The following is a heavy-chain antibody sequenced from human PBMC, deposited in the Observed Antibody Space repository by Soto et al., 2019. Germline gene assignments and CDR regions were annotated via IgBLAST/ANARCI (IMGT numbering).Heavy chain of an antibody. D-gene: IGHD3-16*01. Sequence: QVQLVQSGAELKKPGASVKVSCKASGYTFSDFDINWLRQASGQGPEWMGWMNAKSGDTFFAQRFQGKFNMTWDTSLSTAYMEVGSLTSDDTAMYYCARGNPFNYAGFDVWGQGTTVAVSS. CDR2: MNAKSGDT. CDR3: ARGNPFNYAGFDV. CDR1: GYTFSDFD. V-gene: IGHV1-8*01. J-gene: IGHJ6*02.